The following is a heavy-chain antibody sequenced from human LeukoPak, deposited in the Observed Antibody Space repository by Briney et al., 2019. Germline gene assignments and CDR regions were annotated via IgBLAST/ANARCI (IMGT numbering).Heavy chain of an antibody. CDR3: ARDLPYFYGMDV. CDR1: GFTFSSYW. J-gene: IGHJ6*02. V-gene: IGHV3-7*03. CDR2: INHNGNVN. Sequence: GGSLRLSCAASGFTFSSYWMNWARQAPGKGLEWVASINHNGNVNYYVDSVKGRFTISRDNAKNSLYLQMSNLRAEDTAVYYCARDLPYFYGMDVWGQGTTVTVSS. D-gene: IGHD5/OR15-5a*01.